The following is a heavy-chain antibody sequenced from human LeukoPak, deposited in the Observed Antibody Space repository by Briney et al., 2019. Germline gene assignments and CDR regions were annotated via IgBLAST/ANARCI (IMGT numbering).Heavy chain of an antibody. CDR1: GGSISSYY. CDR2: IYYSGST. CDR3: ARTYYDFWSGYSPDAFDI. V-gene: IGHV4-59*01. Sequence: SETLSLTCTVSGGSISSYYWSWIRQPPGKGLEWIGYIYYSGSTNYNPSLKSRVTISVDTSKNQFSLKLSSVTAADTAVYYCARTYYDFWSGYSPDAFDIWGQGTMVTVSS. D-gene: IGHD3-3*01. J-gene: IGHJ3*02.